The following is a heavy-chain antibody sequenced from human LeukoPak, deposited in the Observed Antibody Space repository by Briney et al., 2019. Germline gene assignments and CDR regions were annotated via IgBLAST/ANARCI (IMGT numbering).Heavy chain of an antibody. D-gene: IGHD6-13*01. CDR1: GFTFSGSA. Sequence: GGSLGLSCAASGFTFSGSAMHWVRQASGKGLEWVGRIRSKANSYATAYAASVKGRFTISRDDSKNTAYLQMNSLKTEDTAVYYCTRLYSSSWRDYWGQGTLVTVSS. J-gene: IGHJ4*02. V-gene: IGHV3-73*01. CDR2: IRSKANSYAT. CDR3: TRLYSSSWRDY.